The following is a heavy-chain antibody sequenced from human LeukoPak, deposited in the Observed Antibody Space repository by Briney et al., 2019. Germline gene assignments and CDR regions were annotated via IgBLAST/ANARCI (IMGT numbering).Heavy chain of an antibody. CDR2: IYYSGST. V-gene: IGHV4-39*07. Sequence: SETLSLTCTVSGGSISSSSYYWGWIRQPPGKGLEWIGSIYYSGSTYYNPSLKSRATISVDTSKHQFSLKLSSVTAADTAVYYCAVGAYCGGDCPLTFDYWGQGTLVTVSS. CDR3: AVGAYCGGDCPLTFDY. CDR1: GGSISSSSYY. D-gene: IGHD2-21*02. J-gene: IGHJ4*02.